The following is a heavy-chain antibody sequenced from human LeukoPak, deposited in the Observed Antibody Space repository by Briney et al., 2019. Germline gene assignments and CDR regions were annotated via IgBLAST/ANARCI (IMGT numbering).Heavy chain of an antibody. D-gene: IGHD1-26*01. Sequence: GGSLRLSCAASGLTFSAYAIHWVRQAPGKGLEWVAFKSYDGGTKDYTDSVKGRFTISRDNSKNTLFLQMNSLRAEDTAVYYCARDPSGSGSDWPNWGFDYWGQGTLVTVSS. V-gene: IGHV3-30-3*01. CDR1: GLTFSAYA. CDR2: KSYDGGTK. CDR3: ARDPSGSGSDWPNWGFDY. J-gene: IGHJ4*02.